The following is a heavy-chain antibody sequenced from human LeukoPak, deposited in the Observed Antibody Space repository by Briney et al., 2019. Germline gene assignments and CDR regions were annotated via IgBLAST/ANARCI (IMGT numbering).Heavy chain of an antibody. V-gene: IGHV3-48*03. Sequence: GGSLRLSCAASEFTFSSYEMNWVRQAPGKGLEWISYISSSGNTIYYADSVKGRFTISRDNAKNSLYLQMNSLRAEDTAVYYCARDGIGYYYASGTPGRDYWGQGTLVTVSS. CDR3: ARDGIGYYYASGTPGRDY. CDR2: ISSSGNTI. J-gene: IGHJ4*02. CDR1: EFTFSSYE. D-gene: IGHD3-10*01.